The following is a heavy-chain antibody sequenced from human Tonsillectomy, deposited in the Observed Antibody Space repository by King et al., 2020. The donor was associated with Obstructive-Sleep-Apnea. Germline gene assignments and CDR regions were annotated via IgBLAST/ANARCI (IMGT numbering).Heavy chain of an antibody. V-gene: IGHV3-30*04. CDR3: ARDLPVTTKWFDP. CDR2: ISYDGSNK. CDR1: GFTFSKYA. D-gene: IGHD4-17*01. J-gene: IGHJ5*02. Sequence: QLVQSGGGVVQPGRSLRLSCAASGFTFSKYAMHWVRQAPGKGLEWVAVISYDGSNKDYADSGKGRFTISRDNSKNTLYLQMNSLRTEDTAGYYCARDLPVTTKWFDPGGQGILVTVSS.